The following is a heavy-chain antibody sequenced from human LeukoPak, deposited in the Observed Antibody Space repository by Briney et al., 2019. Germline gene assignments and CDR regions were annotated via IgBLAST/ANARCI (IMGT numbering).Heavy chain of an antibody. CDR2: INPSGGST. V-gene: IGHV1-46*01. J-gene: IGHJ6*02. CDR1: GYNFISSY. D-gene: IGHD2-8*01. CDR3: AREDVVLVDAVRYYYYGMDV. Sequence: ASVKVSCKASGYNFISSYMHWVRQAPGQGLEWMGIINPSGGSTSYAQKFQDRVTMTRDTSTSTVYMELSSLKSEDTAVYYCAREDVVLVDAVRYYYYGMDVWGQGTTVTVSS.